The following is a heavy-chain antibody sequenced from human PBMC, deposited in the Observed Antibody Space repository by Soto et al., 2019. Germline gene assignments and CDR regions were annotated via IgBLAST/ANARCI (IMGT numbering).Heavy chain of an antibody. J-gene: IGHJ4*02. CDR2: MNPNSGNT. Sequence: ASVKGSCTGSGYTFTSYDIDWVRQATGQGLEWMGWMNPNSGNTGYAQKFQGRVTMTRNTSISTAYMELSSLRSEDTAVYYCARGRGAVAAVDYWGQGTLVTLSS. V-gene: IGHV1-8*01. CDR1: GYTFTSYD. D-gene: IGHD6-19*01. CDR3: ARGRGAVAAVDY.